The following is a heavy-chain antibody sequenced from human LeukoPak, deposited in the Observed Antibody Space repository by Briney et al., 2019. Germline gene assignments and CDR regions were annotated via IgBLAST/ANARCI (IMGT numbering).Heavy chain of an antibody. J-gene: IGHJ4*02. D-gene: IGHD6-13*01. CDR3: AKEAAFGYSSSWYYFDY. CDR1: GFTFSSYA. CDR2: ISGGGGST. V-gene: IGHV3-23*01. Sequence: SGGSLRLSCAASGFTFSSYAMSWVRQAPGKGLEWVSAISGGGGSTYYADSVKGRFTISRDNSKNTLYPQMNSLRAEDTAVYYCAKEAAFGYSSSWYYFDYWGQGTLVTVSS.